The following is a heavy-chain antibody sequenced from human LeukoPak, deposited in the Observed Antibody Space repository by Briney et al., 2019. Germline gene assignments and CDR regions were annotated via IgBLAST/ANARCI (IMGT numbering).Heavy chain of an antibody. J-gene: IGHJ3*02. CDR3: ASTRNDYGDYRDAFDI. Sequence: GESLKISCKGSGYSFTSYWIGWVRQMPGKGLEWMGIIYPGDSDTRYSPSFQGQVTIAADKSISTAYLQWSSLKASDTAMYYCASTRNDYGDYRDAFDIWGQGTTVTVSS. V-gene: IGHV5-51*01. CDR2: IYPGDSDT. CDR1: GYSFTSYW. D-gene: IGHD4-17*01.